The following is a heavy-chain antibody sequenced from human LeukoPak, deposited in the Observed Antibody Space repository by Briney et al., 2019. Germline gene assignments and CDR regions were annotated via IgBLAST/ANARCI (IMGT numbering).Heavy chain of an antibody. D-gene: IGHD2-21*01. V-gene: IGHV4-4*08. J-gene: IGHJ4*02. CDR3: ARGGIPDY. CDR1: GGSISSYY. Sequence: PSETLSLTCTVSGGSISSYYWSWIRQPPGKGLEWIGRFYTSATPNYNPSLKSRVTISVDTSRNQFSLKLSSVTAADTAVYYCARGGIPDYWGQGILVTVSS. CDR2: FYTSATP.